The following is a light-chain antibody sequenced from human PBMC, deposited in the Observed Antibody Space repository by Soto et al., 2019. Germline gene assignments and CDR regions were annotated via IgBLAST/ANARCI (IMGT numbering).Light chain of an antibody. CDR1: SSDVGGYNY. V-gene: IGLV2-11*01. CDR3: CSYTSSSTLV. CDR2: DVN. J-gene: IGLJ2*01. Sequence: QSALTQPRSVSGSPGQSVTISCTGTSSDVGGYNYVSWYQQHPGKAPKLMIYDVNKRPSGVPHRFSGSKSGNTASLTISGLQADDEADYYCCSYTSSSTLVFGGGTKLTVL.